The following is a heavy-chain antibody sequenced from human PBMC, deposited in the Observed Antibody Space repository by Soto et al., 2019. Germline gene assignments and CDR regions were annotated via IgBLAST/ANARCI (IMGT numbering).Heavy chain of an antibody. CDR3: NHYDFWSGNWFDP. J-gene: IGHJ5*02. Sequence: EVQLVESGGGLVQPGGSLRLSCAASGFTVSSNYMSWVRQAPGKGLEWVSVIYSGGSTYYADSVKGRFTISRDNSKNTLYLQMNGLRAEDTAVYYCNHYDFWSGNWFDPWGQGTLVTVSS. CDR1: GFTVSSNY. CDR2: IYSGGST. V-gene: IGHV3-66*01. D-gene: IGHD3-3*01.